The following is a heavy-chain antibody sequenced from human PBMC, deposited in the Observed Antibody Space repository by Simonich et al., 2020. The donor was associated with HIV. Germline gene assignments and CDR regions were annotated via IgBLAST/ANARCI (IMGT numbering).Heavy chain of an antibody. CDR3: ARGFYQRLYYFDY. CDR2: INPSGST. CDR1: GGSFSGYY. V-gene: IGHV4-34*01. J-gene: IGHJ4*02. D-gene: IGHD2-2*01. Sequence: QVQLQQWGAGLLKPSETLSLTCAVYGGSFSGYYWSWIRQPPGQGLEWIGEINPSGSTNYNPSLQSRVTISVDTSKNQFSLKLSSVTAADTAVYYCARGFYQRLYYFDYWGQGTLVTVSS.